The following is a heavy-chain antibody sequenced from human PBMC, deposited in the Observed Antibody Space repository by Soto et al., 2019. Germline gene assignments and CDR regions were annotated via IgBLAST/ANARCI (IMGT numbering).Heavy chain of an antibody. V-gene: IGHV4-59*01. Sequence: SETLSLTCTVSGGSISSYYWSWIRQPPGKGLEWIGYIYYSGSTNYNPSLKSRVTISVDTSKNQFSLKLSSVTAADTAVYYCARLGNYYYDSSGYEFDYWGQGTLVTVSS. CDR3: ARLGNYYYDSSGYEFDY. J-gene: IGHJ4*02. CDR1: GGSISSYY. CDR2: IYYSGST. D-gene: IGHD3-22*01.